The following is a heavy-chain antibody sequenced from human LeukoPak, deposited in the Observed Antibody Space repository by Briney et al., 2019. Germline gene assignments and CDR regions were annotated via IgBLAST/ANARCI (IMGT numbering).Heavy chain of an antibody. D-gene: IGHD6-13*01. CDR2: IYSGGST. V-gene: IGHV3-66*01. J-gene: IGHJ6*02. Sequence: GGSLRLSCAASGFTFSSYSMNWVRQAPGKGLEWVSVIYSGGSTYYADSVKGRFTISRDNSKNTLYLQMNSLRAEDTAVYYCASGGIAAAGHYYYYGMDVWGQGTTVTVSS. CDR1: GFTFSSYS. CDR3: ASGGIAAAGHYYYYGMDV.